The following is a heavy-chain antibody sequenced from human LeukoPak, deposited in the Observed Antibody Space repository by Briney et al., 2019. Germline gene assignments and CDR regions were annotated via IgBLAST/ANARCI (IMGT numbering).Heavy chain of an antibody. Sequence: GGSLRLSCAVSGFTFRSDGFHWVRQTPGKGLEWVSSILYDGSDKYYIVSVKGRFTISRDNFKNTVDLQITSLRAEDTGVYYCANADPAPEFDSWGQGTLLTVCS. CDR3: ANADPAPEFDS. J-gene: IGHJ4*02. V-gene: IGHV3-30*18. CDR1: GFTFRSDG. CDR2: ILYDGSDK.